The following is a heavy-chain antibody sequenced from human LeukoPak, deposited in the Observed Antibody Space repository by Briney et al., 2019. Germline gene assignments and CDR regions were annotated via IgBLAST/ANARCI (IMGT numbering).Heavy chain of an antibody. CDR1: GGSLSTHQ. D-gene: IGHD3-22*01. CDR3: ARGYDSSAYYPFNY. J-gene: IGHJ4*02. Sequence: SETLSLTCVVSGGSLSTHQWSWIRQSPGRGLEWIGYISDSGSTNYNPSLKSRVTISVDTSKNQFSLMLSSVTAADTAVYYCARGYDSSAYYPFNYWGQGTLVTVSS. CDR2: ISDSGST. V-gene: IGHV4-59*11.